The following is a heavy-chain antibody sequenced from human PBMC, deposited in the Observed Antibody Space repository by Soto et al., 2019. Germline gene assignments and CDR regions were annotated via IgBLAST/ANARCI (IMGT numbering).Heavy chain of an antibody. CDR2: VYHTGGA. J-gene: IGHJ1*01. CDR1: GVSIHNSHSF. Sequence: SETLSLTCTVSGVSIHNSHSFWAWIRQPPGKGLQFIASVYHTGGAHYNSSLKSRVTISVDPANNQVSLRMRSLAAADTAFYCCGRVVGGATRHTHPGSGGQGILLTVSS. CDR3: GRVVGGATRHTHPGS. V-gene: IGHV4-39*01. D-gene: IGHD1-26*01.